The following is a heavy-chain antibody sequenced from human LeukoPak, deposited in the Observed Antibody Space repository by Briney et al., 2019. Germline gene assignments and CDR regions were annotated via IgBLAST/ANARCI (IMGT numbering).Heavy chain of an antibody. Sequence: SETLSLTCTVSGGSISSGGYYWSWIRQHPGKGLEWIGYIHYGGSTYYNPSLKSRVTISIDTSKNQFSPQLSSVTAADTAVYYCARAGGGAYCGGDCYLDYWGQGTLVTVSS. J-gene: IGHJ4*02. D-gene: IGHD2-21*02. CDR1: GGSISSGGYY. CDR3: ARAGGGAYCGGDCYLDY. CDR2: IHYGGST. V-gene: IGHV4-31*03.